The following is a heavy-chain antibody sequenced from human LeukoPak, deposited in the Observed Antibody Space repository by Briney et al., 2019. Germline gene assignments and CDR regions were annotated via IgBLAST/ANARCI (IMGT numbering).Heavy chain of an antibody. D-gene: IGHD4-17*01. CDR3: VRFGDYDDY. V-gene: IGHV3-7*01. Sequence: GGPLRLSCAASGFTFSSYRMSCARQAPGEGLEWVANIKQDGTEKYYVDSVKGRFTISRDNAKNSLYLQMNSLRAEDRAVYYCVRFGDYDDYWGQGTLVTVSS. CDR2: IKQDGTEK. CDR1: GFTFSSYR. J-gene: IGHJ4*02.